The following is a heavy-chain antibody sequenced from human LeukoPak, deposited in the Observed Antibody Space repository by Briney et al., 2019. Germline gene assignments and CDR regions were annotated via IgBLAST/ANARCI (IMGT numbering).Heavy chain of an antibody. CDR2: IRNRARDYTT. Sequence: GGSLRLSCAASGFMFSDHYMDWVRQPPGKGLEWVGRIRNRARDYTTEYAASVKGRFTVSRDDSKNTLYLQMNSLRAEDTAVYYCAKDLLAYYYDSSGYHPDAFDIWGQGTMVTVSS. D-gene: IGHD3-22*01. V-gene: IGHV3-72*01. J-gene: IGHJ3*02. CDR1: GFMFSDHY. CDR3: AKDLLAYYYDSSGYHPDAFDI.